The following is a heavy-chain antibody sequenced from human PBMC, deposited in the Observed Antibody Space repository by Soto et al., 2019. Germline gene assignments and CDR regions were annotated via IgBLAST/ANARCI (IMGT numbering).Heavy chain of an antibody. D-gene: IGHD2-21*01. CDR2: IYSGGKT. J-gene: IGHJ4*02. CDR3: LQRAFHDY. Sequence: EVQLVESGGGLVQPGGSLRLSCAASGFTVSNNYMSWVRQAPGKGLEWVSLIYSGGKTHYAESVKGRFTISRDSSKNTLHLQMNSLRAEDTAVYYCLQRAFHDYWGQGTLVTVSS. CDR1: GFTVSNNY. V-gene: IGHV3-66*01.